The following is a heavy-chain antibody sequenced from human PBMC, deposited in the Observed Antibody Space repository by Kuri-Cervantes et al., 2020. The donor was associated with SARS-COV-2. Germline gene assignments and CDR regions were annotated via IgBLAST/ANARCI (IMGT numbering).Heavy chain of an antibody. CDR1: GFTFSSYA. J-gene: IGHJ4*02. D-gene: IGHD6-19*01. CDR3: ARDPEYSSGWYERGYYFDY. Sequence: GGSLRLSCAASGFTFSSYAMHWVRQAPGKGVEWVAVISYDGSNKYYADSVKGRSTISRDNSKNTLYLQMNSLRAEDTAVYYCARDPEYSSGWYERGYYFDYWGQGTLVTVSS. CDR2: ISYDGSNK. V-gene: IGHV3-30-3*01.